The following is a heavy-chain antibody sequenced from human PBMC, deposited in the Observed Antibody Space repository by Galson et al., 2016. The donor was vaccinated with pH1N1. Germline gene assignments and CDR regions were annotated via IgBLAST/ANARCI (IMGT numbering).Heavy chain of an antibody. CDR2: IPHAGSNK. Sequence: SLRLSCAASGFSFSNYGMHWVRQAPGKGLEWVAVIPHAGSNKLYADSVKGRFTISRDNAQNSLLLQMDRLRVDDTALYYCAREWGIGAAGPLDSWGQGALVIVSS. J-gene: IGHJ4*02. CDR1: GFSFSNYG. V-gene: IGHV3-30*03. D-gene: IGHD6-13*01. CDR3: AREWGIGAAGPLDS.